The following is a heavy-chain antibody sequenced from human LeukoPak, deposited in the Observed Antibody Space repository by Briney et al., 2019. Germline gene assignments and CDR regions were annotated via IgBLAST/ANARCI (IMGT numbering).Heavy chain of an antibody. CDR1: GGSFSGYY. J-gene: IGHJ5*02. CDR2: INHSGST. V-gene: IGHV4-34*01. CDR3: ARSSVRCSSTSCYNVWFDP. D-gene: IGHD2-2*02. Sequence: SETLSLTCAVYGGSFSGYYWSWIRQPPGKGLEWIGGINHSGSTNYNPSLKSRVTISVDTSKNQFSLKLSSVTAADTAVYYCARSSVRCSSTSCYNVWFDPWGQGTLVTVSS.